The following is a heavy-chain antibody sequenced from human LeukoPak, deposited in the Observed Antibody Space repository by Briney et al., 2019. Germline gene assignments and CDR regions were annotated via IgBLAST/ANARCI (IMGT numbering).Heavy chain of an antibody. Sequence: PGGSLRLSCAASGFTFSSYGMHWVRQAPGKGLEWVAVISYDGSNKYYADSVKGRFTISRDNSKNTLYLQMNSLRAEDTAVYYCAKDSVDYYDSSGHFGYWGQGTLVTVSS. CDR2: ISYDGSNK. D-gene: IGHD3-22*01. CDR1: GFTFSSYG. CDR3: AKDSVDYYDSSGHFGY. J-gene: IGHJ4*02. V-gene: IGHV3-30*18.